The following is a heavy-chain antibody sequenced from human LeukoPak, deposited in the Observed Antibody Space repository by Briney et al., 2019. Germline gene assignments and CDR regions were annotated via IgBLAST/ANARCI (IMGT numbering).Heavy chain of an antibody. CDR3: AREVSGYENNRFDP. J-gene: IGHJ5*02. V-gene: IGHV1-2*02. Sequence: GASVKVSCKASGYSFTDYYIHWVRQAPGQGLEWMGWINPDSGGTNYSQKFQGRVTMTRDTSISTAYMELSSLRSEDTAVYYCAREVSGYENNRFDPWGQGTLVTVSS. D-gene: IGHD5-12*01. CDR1: GYSFTDYY. CDR2: INPDSGGT.